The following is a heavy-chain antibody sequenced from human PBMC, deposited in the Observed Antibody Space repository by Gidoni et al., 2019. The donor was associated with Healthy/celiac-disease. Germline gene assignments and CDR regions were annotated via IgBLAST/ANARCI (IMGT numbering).Heavy chain of an antibody. J-gene: IGHJ4*02. V-gene: IGHV3-23*01. D-gene: IGHD3-22*01. CDR1: GFTFSSYA. Sequence: AASGFTFSSYAMSWVRQAPGKGLEWVSAISGSGGSTYYADSVKGRFTISRDNSKNTLYLQMNSLRAEDTAVYYCAKDLDDQGNYYDSSGYYDYWGQGTLVTVSS. CDR3: AKDLDDQGNYYDSSGYYDY. CDR2: ISGSGGST.